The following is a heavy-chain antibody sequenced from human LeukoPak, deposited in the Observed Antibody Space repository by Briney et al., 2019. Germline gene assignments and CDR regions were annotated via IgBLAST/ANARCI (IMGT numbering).Heavy chain of an antibody. V-gene: IGHV3-21*04. J-gene: IGHJ1*01. CDR2: INSIGTNI. CDR1: GFTFTNYA. CDR3: AGGEGGCWYAFPQH. Sequence: GGSLRLSCAASGFTFTNYAFMWLRQAPGKGLEWVSSINSIGTNIYYGNSVKGRFTLSRDNHKNSLFLQMNSLRAEDAPVYYCAGGEGGCWYAFPQHWGQGTLVTVSS. D-gene: IGHD6-13*01.